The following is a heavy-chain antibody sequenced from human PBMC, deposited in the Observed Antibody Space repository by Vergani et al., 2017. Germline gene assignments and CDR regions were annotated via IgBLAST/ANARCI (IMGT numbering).Heavy chain of an antibody. J-gene: IGHJ6*03. D-gene: IGHD1-7*01. CDR1: GGTFSSYA. CDR2: IIPIFGTA. Sequence: QVQLVQSGAEVKKPGSSVKVSCMASGGTFSSYAISWVRQAPGQGLEWMGGIIPIFGTANYAQKFQGRVTITADESTSTAYMELSSLRSEDTAVYYCASKPEPYNWNYPPAYYYYYYMDVWGKGTTVTVSS. V-gene: IGHV1-69*01. CDR3: ASKPEPYNWNYPPAYYYYYYMDV.